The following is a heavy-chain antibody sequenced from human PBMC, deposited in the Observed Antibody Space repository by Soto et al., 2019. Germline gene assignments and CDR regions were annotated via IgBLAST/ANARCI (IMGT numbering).Heavy chain of an antibody. CDR1: GLTFSNYA. V-gene: IGHV3-23*01. D-gene: IGHD4-17*01. CDR3: AKNGPTAWLEIDY. Sequence: EVQLLESGGGLVQPGGSLRLSCAASGLTFSNYAMSWVRQAPGKGLEWVSAISDSGGSTYYADSVKGRFTISRDNSRNTLYLQMNSLIAEDTAVYYCAKNGPTAWLEIDYWGQGTLVTVSS. J-gene: IGHJ4*02. CDR2: ISDSGGST.